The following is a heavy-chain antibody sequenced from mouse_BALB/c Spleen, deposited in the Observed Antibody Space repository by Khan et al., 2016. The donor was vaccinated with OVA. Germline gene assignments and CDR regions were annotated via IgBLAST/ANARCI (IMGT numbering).Heavy chain of an antibody. Sequence: VQLQQSGTVLARPGASVKMSCKASGYTFTSYWMHWVKQRPGRGLEWIGDIYPGNTDTNYNQKFKGKAKLTAVTSTSTAYMELYSLTNEDSAVYYCTRRSWDGAWFAYWGQGTLVTVSA. D-gene: IGHD4-1*01. J-gene: IGHJ3*01. CDR3: TRRSWDGAWFAY. V-gene: IGHV1-5*01. CDR2: IYPGNTDT. CDR1: GYTFTSYW.